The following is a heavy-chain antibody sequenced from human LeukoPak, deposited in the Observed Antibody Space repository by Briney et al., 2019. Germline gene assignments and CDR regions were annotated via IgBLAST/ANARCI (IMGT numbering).Heavy chain of an antibody. CDR2: IIPIFGTA. D-gene: IGHD3-3*01. J-gene: IGHJ4*02. CDR1: GGTFSSYA. Sequence: SVKVSCKASGGTFSSYAISWVRQAPGQGLEWMGGIIPIFGTANYAQKFQGRVTITTDESTSTAYMELSSLRSEDAAVYYCARGLTIFGVVSYYFDYWGQGTLVTVSS. V-gene: IGHV1-69*05. CDR3: ARGLTIFGVVSYYFDY.